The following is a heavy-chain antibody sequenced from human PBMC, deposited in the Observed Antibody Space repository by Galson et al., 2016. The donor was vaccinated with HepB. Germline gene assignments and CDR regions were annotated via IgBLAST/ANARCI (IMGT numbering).Heavy chain of an antibody. CDR2: LSVSGSTT. CDR3: ARSGTYTNRIGMDV. CDR1: GFIFSSYA. V-gene: IGHV3-23*01. Sequence: SLRLSCAASGFIFSSYAMSWVRQAPGKGLEWVSALSVSGSTTYYSDSVKGRFTISREDAKNSLHLQMNSLTAGDTAVYCCARSGTYTNRIGMDVWGQGTTVTVSS. D-gene: IGHD3-10*01. J-gene: IGHJ6*02.